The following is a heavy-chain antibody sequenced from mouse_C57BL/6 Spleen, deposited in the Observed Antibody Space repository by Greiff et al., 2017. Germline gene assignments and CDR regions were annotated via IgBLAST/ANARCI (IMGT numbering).Heavy chain of an antibody. V-gene: IGHV1-39*01. D-gene: IGHD2-4*01. CDR2: IIPNYGTT. Sequence: EVKLVESGPELVKPGASVKISCKASGYSFPDTTMNWWKRSNGKSLNGIGVIIPNYGTTSYNQKFKGKATLTVDQSSSTAYMQLNSLTSEDSAVYYCARTGLGYYDYDGVYAMDYWGQGTSVTVSS. CDR3: ARTGLGYYDYDGVYAMDY. CDR1: GYSFPDTT. J-gene: IGHJ4*01.